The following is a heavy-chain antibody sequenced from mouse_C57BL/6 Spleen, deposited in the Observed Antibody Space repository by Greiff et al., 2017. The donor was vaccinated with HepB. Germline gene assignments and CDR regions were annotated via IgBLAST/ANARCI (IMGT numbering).Heavy chain of an antibody. CDR1: GYSFTGYY. D-gene: IGHD2-12*01. V-gene: IGHV1-42*01. CDR2: INPSTGGT. Sequence: VHVKQSGPELVKPGASVKISCKASGYSFTGYYMNWVKQSPEKSLEWIGEINPSTGGTTYNQKFKAKATLTVDKSSSTAYMQLKSLTSEDSAVYYCARYDYGYFDVWGTGTTVTVSS. J-gene: IGHJ1*03. CDR3: ARYDYGYFDV.